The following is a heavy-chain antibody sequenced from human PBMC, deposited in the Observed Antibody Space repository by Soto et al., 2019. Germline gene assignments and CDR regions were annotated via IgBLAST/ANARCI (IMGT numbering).Heavy chain of an antibody. J-gene: IGHJ4*02. CDR2: SFYRGST. D-gene: IGHD3-3*01. CDR1: GGSISSRSHY. V-gene: IGHV4-39*01. CDR3: ATADGFGVVTPFFEY. Sequence: QLQLQESGPGLVKPSETLSLTCTVSGGSISSRSHYWGWIRQSPGKHLEWIGSSFYRGSTHYNPSLKARVTLSGDTSKNQVSLKLDSVTAADTAVYYWATADGFGVVTPFFEYWGQGILVTVSS.